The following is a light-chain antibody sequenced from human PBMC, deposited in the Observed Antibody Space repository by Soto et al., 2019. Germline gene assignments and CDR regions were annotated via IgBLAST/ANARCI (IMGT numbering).Light chain of an antibody. J-gene: IGLJ3*02. CDR1: SSDVGGYNY. V-gene: IGLV2-14*01. CDR3: SSYTTSSTHWV. CDR2: EVS. Sequence: QSALTQPASVSGSPGQSITISCTGTSSDVGGYNYVSWYQQHPGKAPKLMIYEVSNRPSGVSNRFSGSKSGNTASLTISGLQAEDEAAYSCSSYTTSSTHWVFGGGTKLTVL.